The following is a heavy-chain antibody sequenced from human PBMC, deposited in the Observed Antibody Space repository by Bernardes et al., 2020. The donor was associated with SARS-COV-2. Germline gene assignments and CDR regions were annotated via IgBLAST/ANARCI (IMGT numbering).Heavy chain of an antibody. J-gene: IGHJ4*02. CDR2: ISGSGGST. V-gene: IGHV3-23*01. D-gene: IGHD3-22*01. CDR1: GFTFSSYA. CDR3: AKVDDYDSSGRTPGRYFDY. Sequence: GGSLRLSCAASGFTFSSYAMSWVRQAPGKGLEWVSAISGSGGSTYYADSVKGRFTISRDNSKNTLYLQMNSLRAEDTAVYYCAKVDDYDSSGRTPGRYFDYWGQGTLVTVSS.